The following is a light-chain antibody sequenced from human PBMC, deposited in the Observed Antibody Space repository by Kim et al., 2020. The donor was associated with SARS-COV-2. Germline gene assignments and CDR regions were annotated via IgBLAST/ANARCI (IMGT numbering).Light chain of an antibody. CDR3: QQNKSALCT. CDR1: QSVISGN. J-gene: IGKJ3*01. CDR2: GES. Sequence: YPGERDPLSRRASQSVISGNLAGTKQKPGQAPRLLINGESSRATGIQDRFIGGGSGTDFTLTISRLDPEDFAVYYCQQNKSALCTFGAGTTVDSK. V-gene: IGKV3-20*01.